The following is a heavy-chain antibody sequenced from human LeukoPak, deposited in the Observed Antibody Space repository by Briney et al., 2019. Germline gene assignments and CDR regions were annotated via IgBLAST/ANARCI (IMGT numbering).Heavy chain of an antibody. D-gene: IGHD1-26*01. Sequence: ASVKVSCKVSGYTLTELSMHWVRQAPGKGPEWMGGFDPEDGETIYAQKFQGRVTMTEDTSTDTAHMELSSLRSEDTAVYYCATDIVGAQRPFDYWGQGTLVTVSS. V-gene: IGHV1-24*01. CDR2: FDPEDGET. J-gene: IGHJ4*02. CDR1: GYTLTELS. CDR3: ATDIVGAQRPFDY.